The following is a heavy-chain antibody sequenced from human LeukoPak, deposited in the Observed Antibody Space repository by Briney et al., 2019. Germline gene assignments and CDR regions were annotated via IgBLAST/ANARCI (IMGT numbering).Heavy chain of an antibody. CDR2: IYPGDSET. J-gene: IGHJ4*02. D-gene: IGHD4-17*01. CDR1: GYSFTSHW. Sequence: GESLKISCKGSGYSFTSHWIGWVRQRPGKGLEWMAIIYPGDSETRYSPSLQGQVTVSADKPISTAYLEWISLQASDTAIYYCASMPTVTTFGYFDYWGQGTLVTVSS. CDR3: ASMPTVTTFGYFDY. V-gene: IGHV5-51*04.